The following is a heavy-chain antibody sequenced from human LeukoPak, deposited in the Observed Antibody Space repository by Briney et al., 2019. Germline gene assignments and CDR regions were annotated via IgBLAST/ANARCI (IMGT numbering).Heavy chain of an antibody. CDR2: VFHSGTT. D-gene: IGHD2-21*01. Sequence: SETLSLTCAVSGYSISSGFYWGWIRPPPGKGLEWIGNVFHSGTTYYNPSLKSRVTISVDTSKNQFSLKLTSVTAADTALYYCARCSYSYYYMDVWGKGTTVTVSS. CDR1: GYSISSGFY. J-gene: IGHJ6*03. V-gene: IGHV4-38-2*01. CDR3: ARCSYSYYYMDV.